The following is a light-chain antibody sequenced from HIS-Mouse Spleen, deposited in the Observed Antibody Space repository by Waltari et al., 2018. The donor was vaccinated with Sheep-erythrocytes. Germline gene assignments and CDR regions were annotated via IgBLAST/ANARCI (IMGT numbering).Light chain of an antibody. CDR2: DVS. CDR1: SSDVGGYNY. CDR3: CSYAGSSTPWV. V-gene: IGLV2-11*01. Sequence: QSALTQPRSVSGSPGQSVTISCTGTSSDVGGYNYVSWYQQHPGKAPQLLIYDVSKRPSGVPGRFPGPKSGNTASLTISGLQAEDEADYYCCSYAGSSTPWVFGGGTKLTVL. J-gene: IGLJ3*02.